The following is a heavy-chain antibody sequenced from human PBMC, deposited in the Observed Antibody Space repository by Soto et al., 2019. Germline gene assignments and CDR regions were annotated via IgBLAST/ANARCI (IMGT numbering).Heavy chain of an antibody. CDR1: GFTFSRYG. Sequence: PWGSLRLSCAASGFTFSRYGMHWVRQAPGKGLEWVAVISYDGSNKYYADSVKGRFTISRDNSKNTLYLQMNSLRAEDTAVYYCAKGGDSSSWYNWFDPWGQGTLVTVSS. J-gene: IGHJ5*02. D-gene: IGHD6-13*01. CDR3: AKGGDSSSWYNWFDP. CDR2: ISYDGSNK. V-gene: IGHV3-30*18.